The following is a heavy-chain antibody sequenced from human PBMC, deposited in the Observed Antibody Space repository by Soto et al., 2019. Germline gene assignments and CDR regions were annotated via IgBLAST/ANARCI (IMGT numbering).Heavy chain of an antibody. CDR1: GYTFTSYG. J-gene: IGHJ4*02. CDR2: INAGNGNT. V-gene: IGHV1-3*01. D-gene: IGHD3-22*01. CDR3: ARGDYYDIHDY. Sequence: GASVKVSCKASGYTFTSYGISWVRQAPGQGLEWMGWINAGNGNTKSSQKFQGRVTITRDTSASTAYMELSSLRSEDTAVYYCARGDYYDIHDYWGQGTLVTVSS.